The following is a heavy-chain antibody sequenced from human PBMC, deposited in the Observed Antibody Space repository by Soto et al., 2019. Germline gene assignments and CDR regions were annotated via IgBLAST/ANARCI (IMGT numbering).Heavy chain of an antibody. J-gene: IGHJ4*02. D-gene: IGHD3-10*01. CDR1: GFTFSDYY. Sequence: GGSLRLSCAASGFTFSDYYMSWIRQAPGKGLEWVSYISSSSSYTNYADSVKGRFTISRDNAKNSLYLQMNSLRAEDTAVYYCARDVGSGSFIRGFDYWGQGTLVTVSS. CDR2: ISSSSSYT. V-gene: IGHV3-11*06. CDR3: ARDVGSGSFIRGFDY.